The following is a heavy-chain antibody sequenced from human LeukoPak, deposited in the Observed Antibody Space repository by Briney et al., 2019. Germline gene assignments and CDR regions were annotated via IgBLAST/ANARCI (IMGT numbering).Heavy chain of an antibody. CDR3: GRIVMENFYDL. J-gene: IGHJ4*02. D-gene: IGHD2/OR15-2a*01. Sequence: PGGSLRLSCAASGFTFSGLSMHWIRQAPGRGLEYVSAITGNGDKTFYTDSVRGRFTIFRDNSKNTLFLQMGSLRGEDTALYFCGRIVMENFYDLWGQETLVTVSS. CDR1: GFTFSGLS. CDR2: ITGNGDKT. V-gene: IGHV3-64*02.